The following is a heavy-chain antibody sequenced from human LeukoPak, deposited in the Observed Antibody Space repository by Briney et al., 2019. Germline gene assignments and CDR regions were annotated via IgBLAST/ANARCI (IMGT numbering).Heavy chain of an antibody. Sequence: PGGSLRLSCAASGFTFSYYWMGWVRQVPGKGLECVANINQDGSEKNYVDSVKGRFTISRDDVENSLYLQMDTLRAEDTAVYYCTRVNGDSVDADYIFFMDLWGKGTAVTVSS. CDR2: INQDGSEK. J-gene: IGHJ6*03. CDR3: TRVNGDSVDADYIFFMDL. V-gene: IGHV3-7*01. CDR1: GFTFSYYW. D-gene: IGHD2-21*02.